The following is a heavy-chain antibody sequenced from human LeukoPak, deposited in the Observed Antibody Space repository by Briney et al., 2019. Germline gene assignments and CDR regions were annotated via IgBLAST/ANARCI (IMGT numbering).Heavy chain of an antibody. J-gene: IGHJ4*02. CDR1: GYSISSGYY. Sequence: SETLSLTCAVFGYSISSGYYWGWIRQPPGKGLEWIGSIYHSGSTYYNPSLKSRVTISVDTSKNQFSLKLRSVTAADTAVYYCAAESIVGATTESYVDYWGQGTLVTVSS. V-gene: IGHV4-38-2*01. D-gene: IGHD1-26*01. CDR3: AAESIVGATTESYVDY. CDR2: IYHSGST.